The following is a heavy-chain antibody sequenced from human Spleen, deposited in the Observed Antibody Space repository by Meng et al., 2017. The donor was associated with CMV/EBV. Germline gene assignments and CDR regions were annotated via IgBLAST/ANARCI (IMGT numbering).Heavy chain of an antibody. J-gene: IGHJ5*02. CDR1: GGSISSFY. V-gene: IGHV4-4*07. Sequence: QVQLQASGPGLVKPSETPSLTCSVSGGSISSFYWSWIRQPAGKGLEWIGRIYTSGSTNYNPSLKSRVTMSVDTSKNQFSLKLSSVTAADTAVYYCARDSVFGLGTGTPFDPWGQGTLVTVSS. CDR2: IYTSGST. D-gene: IGHD1-1*01. CDR3: ARDSVFGLGTGTPFDP.